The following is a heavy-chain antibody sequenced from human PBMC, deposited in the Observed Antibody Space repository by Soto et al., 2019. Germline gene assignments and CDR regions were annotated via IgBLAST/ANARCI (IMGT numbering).Heavy chain of an antibody. CDR1: GGSISSGGYY. Sequence: PSETLSLTCTVSGGSISSGGYYWSWIRQHPGKGLEWIGYIYYSGSTYYNPSLKSRVTISVDTPKNQFSLKLSSVTAADTAVYYCARSFLVVPAAVNGVGAFDIWGQGTMVTVSS. CDR3: ARSFLVVPAAVNGVGAFDI. J-gene: IGHJ3*02. V-gene: IGHV4-31*03. D-gene: IGHD2-2*01. CDR2: IYYSGST.